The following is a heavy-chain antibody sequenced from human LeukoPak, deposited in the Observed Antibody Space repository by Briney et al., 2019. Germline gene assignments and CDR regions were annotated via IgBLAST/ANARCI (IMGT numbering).Heavy chain of an antibody. CDR2: VYYSGST. D-gene: IGHD2-21*02. V-gene: IGHV4-61*01. Sequence: SETLSLTCSVFGGSVNSYNYYWSWIRQPPGGGLEWIGYVYYSGSTNSDHALKSRVTISLDTSKNQFSPNLNSLTAADTAVYYCARELYCDGDCYIPQSYFDPWGQGTLVIVSS. J-gene: IGHJ5*02. CDR1: GGSVNSYNYY. CDR3: ARELYCDGDCYIPQSYFDP.